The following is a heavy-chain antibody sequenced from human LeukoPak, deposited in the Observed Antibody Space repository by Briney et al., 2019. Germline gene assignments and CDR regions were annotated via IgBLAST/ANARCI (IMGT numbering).Heavy chain of an antibody. Sequence: GASLRLSCAASGFTFSNYAMSWVRQAPGKGLEWVSAITGSGGTKWYADSVKGHFTISRDNSKNTLYLQTNSLGVDDTAVYYCAKGGDYDGLTGYYDSDCWAQGTLVTVSS. CDR2: ITGSGGTK. V-gene: IGHV3-23*01. CDR1: GFTFSNYA. CDR3: AKGGDYDGLTGYYDSDC. D-gene: IGHD3-9*01. J-gene: IGHJ4*02.